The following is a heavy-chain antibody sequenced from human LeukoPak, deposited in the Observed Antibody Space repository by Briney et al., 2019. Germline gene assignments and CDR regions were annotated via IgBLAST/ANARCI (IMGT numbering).Heavy chain of an antibody. CDR2: IWYDGSNK. CDR3: AKDLSRYSSSWLDY. D-gene: IGHD6-13*01. Sequence: GRSLRLSCAASGFTFSSYGMHWVRQAPGKGLEWVAVIWYDGSNKYYADSVKGRFTISRDNSKNTLYLQMNSLRAEDTAVYYCAKDLSRYSSSWLDYWGQGTLVTVSS. V-gene: IGHV3-33*06. J-gene: IGHJ4*02. CDR1: GFTFSSYG.